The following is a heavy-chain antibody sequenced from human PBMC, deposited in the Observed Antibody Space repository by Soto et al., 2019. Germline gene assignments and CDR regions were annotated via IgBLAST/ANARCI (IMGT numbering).Heavy chain of an antibody. Sequence: GGSLRLSCAASGFTFSSYAMSWVRQAPGKGLEWVSAISGSGGSTYYADSVKGRFTISRDNSKNTLYLQMNSLRAEDTAVYYRAKVLFSSRAEIWIVYPPGGSAPWGKGPLVPVSP. CDR3: AKVLFSSRAEIWIVYPPGGSAP. D-gene: IGHD3-3*01. CDR1: GFTFSSYA. CDR2: ISGSGGST. V-gene: IGHV3-23*01. J-gene: IGHJ5*02.